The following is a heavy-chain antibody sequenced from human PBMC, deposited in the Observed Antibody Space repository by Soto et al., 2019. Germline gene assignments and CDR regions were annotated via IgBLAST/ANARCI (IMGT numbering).Heavy chain of an antibody. CDR1: GFTFSSYG. CDR3: ARAYYYDSSGYYYQDAFAI. Sequence: PGGSLRLSCAASGFTFSSYGMHWVRQAPGKGLEWVAVIWYDGSNKYYADSVKGRFTISRDNSKNTLYLQMNSLRAEDTAVYYCARAYYYDSSGYYYQDAFAIWGQGTMVTVSS. D-gene: IGHD3-22*01. CDR2: IWYDGSNK. V-gene: IGHV3-33*01. J-gene: IGHJ3*02.